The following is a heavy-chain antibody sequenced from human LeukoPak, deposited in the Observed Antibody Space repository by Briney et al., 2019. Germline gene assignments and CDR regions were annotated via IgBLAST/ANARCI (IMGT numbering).Heavy chain of an antibody. CDR3: ARSRRLTMVRGPLGS. D-gene: IGHD3-10*01. Sequence: PSETLSLTCTVSGGSISSYYWSWIRQPPGKGLEWIGYIYYSGSTNYNPSLKSRVTISVDTSKNQFSLKLSSVTAADTAVYYCARSRRLTMVRGPLGSWGQGTLVTVSS. V-gene: IGHV4-59*01. J-gene: IGHJ5*02. CDR1: GGSISSYY. CDR2: IYYSGST.